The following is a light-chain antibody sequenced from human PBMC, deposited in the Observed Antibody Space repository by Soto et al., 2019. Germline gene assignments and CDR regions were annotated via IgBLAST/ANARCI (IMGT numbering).Light chain of an antibody. CDR1: SGDVGGYNY. J-gene: IGLJ3*02. CDR3: SSYASSSRV. V-gene: IGLV2-14*01. Sequence: QSALTQPASVSGSPGQSITISCTGTSGDVGGYNYVSWYQHHPGKAPKLMIYEVSNRPSGVSNRFSGSKSGNTASLTISGLQAEDEADYYCSSYASSSRVFGGGTKVTVL. CDR2: EVS.